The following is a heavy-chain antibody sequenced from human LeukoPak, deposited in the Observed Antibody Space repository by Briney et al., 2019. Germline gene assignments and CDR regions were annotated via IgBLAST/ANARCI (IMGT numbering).Heavy chain of an antibody. CDR1: GFSLSTSAGG. CDR3: AHRRHRVAAISGWFDP. J-gene: IGHJ5*02. CDR2: TYWDDDK. D-gene: IGHD2-15*01. V-gene: IGHV2-5*02. Sequence: SGPTLVNPTQTLTLTCTFSGFSLSTSAGGVAWIRQPPGKALERLALTYWDDDKRHSPTLKSRLTITKDASKKQVVLTMTNMDPVDTATYYCAHRRHRVAAISGWFDPWGQGTLVTVSS.